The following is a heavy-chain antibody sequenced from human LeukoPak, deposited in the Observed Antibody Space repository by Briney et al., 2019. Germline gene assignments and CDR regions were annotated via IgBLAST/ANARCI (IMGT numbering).Heavy chain of an antibody. V-gene: IGHV1-2*04. CDR2: INPNSGGT. CDR1: GYTFIGYY. CDR3: ATPTVTNYYYGMDV. D-gene: IGHD4-17*01. Sequence: GASVKVSCKASGYTFIGYYMHWVRQAPGQGLEWMGWINPNSGGTNYAQKFQGWVTMTRDTSISTAYMELSRLRSDDTAVYYCATPTVTNYYYGMDVWGQGTTVTVSS. J-gene: IGHJ6*02.